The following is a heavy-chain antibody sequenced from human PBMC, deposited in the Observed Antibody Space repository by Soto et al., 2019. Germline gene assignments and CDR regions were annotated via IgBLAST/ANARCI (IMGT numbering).Heavy chain of an antibody. CDR2: IYHTGST. J-gene: IGHJ1*01. Sequence: SETLSLTCAVSGGSISSGGYSWSWIRQPPGKGLEWIGYIYHTGSTNYNPSLKSRVTISVDRSKNQFSLKLTSVTAADRAVYYCARDRGGTLHLWAQGTLVTVSS. CDR3: ARDRGGTLHL. V-gene: IGHV4-30-2*01. D-gene: IGHD1-26*01. CDR1: GGSISSGGYS.